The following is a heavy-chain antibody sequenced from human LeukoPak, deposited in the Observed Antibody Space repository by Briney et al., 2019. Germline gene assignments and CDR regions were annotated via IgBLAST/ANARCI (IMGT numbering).Heavy chain of an antibody. CDR2: INHSGST. CDR3: ARGVWNYDYVWGTFGFDP. CDR1: GGSFSGYY. V-gene: IGHV4-34*01. D-gene: IGHD3-16*01. Sequence: SETLYLSCTVYGGSFSGYYWSWIRQPPGKGLEWIGEINHSGSTNYNPSLKSRVTISVDTSKNQFSLKLSSVTAADTAVYYCARGVWNYDYVWGTFGFDPWGQGTLVSVSS. J-gene: IGHJ5*02.